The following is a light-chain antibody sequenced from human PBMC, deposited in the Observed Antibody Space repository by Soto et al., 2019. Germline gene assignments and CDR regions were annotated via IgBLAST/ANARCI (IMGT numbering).Light chain of an antibody. CDR2: KAS. CDR1: QSISSW. CDR3: QQYNSFSTYT. Sequence: DIQMTQSPFTLSASVGDRVTITCRASQSISSWLAWYQQKPGKAPKLLIYKASSLETGVPSRFSGSGSGTEFTLTISSLQPDDLATYYCQQYNSFSTYTFGQGTKLEIK. J-gene: IGKJ2*01. V-gene: IGKV1-5*03.